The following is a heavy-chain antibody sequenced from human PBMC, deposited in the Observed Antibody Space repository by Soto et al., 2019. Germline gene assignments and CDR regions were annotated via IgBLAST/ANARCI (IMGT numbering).Heavy chain of an antibody. Sequence: SSETLSLTCAVSGASFSGFYWSWIRQSPGKGREWIGEIDHSGITNHNTALKSRATMSVDTSKNQFSLKLRSVTAADPAVYYCARGVSVTLAVQGGAPDKNYFDSWSQGTLVTVSS. CDR3: ARGVSVTLAVQGGAPDKNYFDS. CDR2: IDHSGIT. D-gene: IGHD1-26*01. V-gene: IGHV4-34*04. J-gene: IGHJ4*02. CDR1: GASFSGFY.